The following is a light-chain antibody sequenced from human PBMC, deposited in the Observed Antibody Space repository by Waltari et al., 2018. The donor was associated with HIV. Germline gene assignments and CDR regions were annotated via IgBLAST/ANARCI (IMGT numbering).Light chain of an antibody. V-gene: IGLV2-14*03. Sequence: QSALSQPASVSGAPGQSVTISCPGTSSDVGGYNFDSWYQQHPGKAPKLVIYDVTQRPSGVSDRFSGSKSGNTASLTISGLQADDEADFYCSSYTSSSSFYVFGTGTKVTVL. CDR3: SSYTSSSSFYV. CDR1: SSDVGGYNF. CDR2: DVT. J-gene: IGLJ1*01.